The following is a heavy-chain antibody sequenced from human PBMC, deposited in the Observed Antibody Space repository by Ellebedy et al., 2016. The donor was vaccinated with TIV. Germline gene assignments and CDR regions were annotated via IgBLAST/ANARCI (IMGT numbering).Heavy chain of an antibody. Sequence: GESLKTSCAASGFTFSSYSMNWVRQAPGKGLEWVSSISSSSSYIYYADSVKGRFTISRDNAKNSLYLQLNSLRAEDTAVYYCAREVSGYSYGLGSYYYYGMDVWGQGTTGTVSS. V-gene: IGHV3-21*01. D-gene: IGHD5-18*01. CDR1: GFTFSSYS. CDR3: AREVSGYSYGLGSYYYYGMDV. CDR2: ISSSSSYI. J-gene: IGHJ6*02.